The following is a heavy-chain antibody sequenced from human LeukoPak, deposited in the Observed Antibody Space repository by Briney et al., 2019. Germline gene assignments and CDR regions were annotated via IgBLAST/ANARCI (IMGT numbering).Heavy chain of an antibody. J-gene: IGHJ4*02. CDR2: ISYDGSNK. D-gene: IGHD3-22*01. CDR3: AKDIEVITSAFDY. CDR1: GFTFSSYG. V-gene: IGHV3-30*18. Sequence: GGSLRLSCAASGFTFSSYGMHWVRQAPGKGLEWVAVISYDGSNKYYADSVKGRFTISRDNPKNTLYVQMNSLRAEDTAVYYCAKDIEVITSAFDYWGQGTLVTVSS.